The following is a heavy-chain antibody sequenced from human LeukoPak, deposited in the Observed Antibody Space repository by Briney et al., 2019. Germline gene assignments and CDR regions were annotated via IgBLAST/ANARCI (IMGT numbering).Heavy chain of an antibody. CDR2: INPNSGGT. V-gene: IGHV1-2*02. J-gene: IGHJ6*02. CDR1: GYTFTGYY. CDR3: ARVFVEAYYDILTGPSPFYYYYYGMDV. D-gene: IGHD3-9*01. Sequence: GASVKVSCKASGYTFTGYYMHWVRQAPGQGLEWMGWINPNSGGTNYAQKFQGRVTMTRDMSISTAYMELSRLRSDDTAVYYCARVFVEAYYDILTGPSPFYYYYYGMDVWGQGTTVTVSS.